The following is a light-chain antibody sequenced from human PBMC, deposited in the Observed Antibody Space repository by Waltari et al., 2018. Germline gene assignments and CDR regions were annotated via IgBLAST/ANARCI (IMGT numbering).Light chain of an antibody. CDR1: PSNIGNNP. CDR3: AARDDSLNVWV. V-gene: IGLV1-44*01. CDR2: DDN. Sequence: QSVLTQPPSVSGTPGQRVTISCSGSPSNIGNNPVHLYQQFPGTAPKVLIYDDNQRPWGVPDRFSVSKSGPSASLVISGLQSDDEADYYCAARDDSLNVWVFGGGTKVTVL. J-gene: IGLJ3*02.